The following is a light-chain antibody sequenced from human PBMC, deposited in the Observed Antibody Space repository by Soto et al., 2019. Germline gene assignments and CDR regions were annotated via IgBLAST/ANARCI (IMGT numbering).Light chain of an antibody. CDR2: GAS. Sequence: VLTQSPVTLSLSPGESATLSCRASQDVGTYVAWYQVRGGQAPRLLISGASKRATGIPDRINGGGSGADFILTINSLESGDSAVYFCQQGGNWPVTFGQGTRVEIK. J-gene: IGKJ5*01. V-gene: IGKV3D-11*01. CDR1: QDVGTY. CDR3: QQGGNWPVT.